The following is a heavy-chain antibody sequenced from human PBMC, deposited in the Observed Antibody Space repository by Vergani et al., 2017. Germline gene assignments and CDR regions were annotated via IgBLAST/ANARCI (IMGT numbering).Heavy chain of an antibody. J-gene: IGHJ6*02. D-gene: IGHD2-21*01. CDR3: ARDAFRGYGMDV. Sequence: QLQLQESGPGLVKPSETLSLTCTVSGGSISSSSYYWGWIRQPPGKGLEWIGSIYYSGSTYYNPSLKSRVTISVDTSKNQFSLKLSSVTAADTAVYYCARDAFRGYGMDVWGQGTTVTVSS. CDR1: GGSISSSSYY. V-gene: IGHV4-39*07. CDR2: IYYSGST.